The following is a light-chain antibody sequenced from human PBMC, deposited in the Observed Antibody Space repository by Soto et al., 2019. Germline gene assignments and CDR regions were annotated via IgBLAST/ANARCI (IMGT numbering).Light chain of an antibody. J-gene: IGKJ4*01. CDR2: DAS. V-gene: IGKV3-11*01. Sequence: EIVLTQSPATLSLSPGERAILSCRASQSVSSYLAWYQQKPGRAPRLLIYDASNRATGIPARFSGSGSGTDFTLTISSLDPEDLAVYYCQQRSNWPLTFGGGTKVEIK. CDR3: QQRSNWPLT. CDR1: QSVSSY.